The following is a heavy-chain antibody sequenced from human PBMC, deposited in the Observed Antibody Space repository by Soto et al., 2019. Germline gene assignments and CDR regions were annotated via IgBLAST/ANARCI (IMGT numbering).Heavy chain of an antibody. D-gene: IGHD3-10*01. CDR1: GYTFTSYG. CDR3: ASSYYYGAGSWGY. V-gene: IGHV1-18*01. J-gene: IGHJ4*02. Sequence: QVQLVQSGAEVKKPGATVKVSRKASGYTFTSYGISWVRQAPGQGLEWMGWISAYNGNTNYAQKLQGRVNMTTETSTSTAYRERRSLGADDRAVYYCASSYYYGAGSWGYWGQGTLVTVSS. CDR2: ISAYNGNT.